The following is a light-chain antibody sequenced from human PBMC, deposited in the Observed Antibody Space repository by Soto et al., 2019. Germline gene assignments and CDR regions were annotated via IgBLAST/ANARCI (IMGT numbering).Light chain of an antibody. CDR2: SNN. Sequence: QSVLTQPPSASGTPGQRVTISCSGGSSNIGTNYAYWYQQLPGTAPKLLIYSNNERPSGVPDRFSGSKSGTSASLAISGLRSEDEADYYCAAWDDSLSGVLFGGGTKLTVL. CDR3: AAWDDSLSGVL. J-gene: IGLJ2*01. V-gene: IGLV1-47*02. CDR1: SSNIGTNY.